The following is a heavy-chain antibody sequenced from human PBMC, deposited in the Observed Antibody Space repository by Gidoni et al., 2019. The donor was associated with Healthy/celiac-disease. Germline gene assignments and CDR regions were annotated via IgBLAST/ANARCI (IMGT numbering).Heavy chain of an antibody. V-gene: IGHV1-69*01. J-gene: IGHJ5*02. CDR2: IIPICGTG. CDR1: GGTFSSYA. Sequence: QVQLVQSGAEVKKPGSSVKVSCKASGGTFSSYAISWVRQAPGQGLEWMGRIIPICGTGNDAQKFQVRVTITADESTSTAYRELSSLRSEDTAVYYCARRGALLGNGGNWFDPWGQGTLVTVSS. CDR3: ARRGALLGNGGNWFDP. D-gene: IGHD7-27*01.